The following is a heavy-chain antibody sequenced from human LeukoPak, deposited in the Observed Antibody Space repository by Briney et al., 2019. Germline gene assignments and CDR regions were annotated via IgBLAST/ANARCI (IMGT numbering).Heavy chain of an antibody. D-gene: IGHD3-22*01. CDR1: GFTFSGYW. CDR2: ISSDGSTT. Sequence: GGSLRLSCAASGFTFSGYWMHWIRQAPGKGLVWVSRISSDGSTTSYADSVKGRFTISRDNAKNTLYLQMNSLRAEDTAVYYCARQYYYDSSGYYGYWGQGTLVTVSS. J-gene: IGHJ4*02. V-gene: IGHV3-74*01. CDR3: ARQYYYDSSGYYGY.